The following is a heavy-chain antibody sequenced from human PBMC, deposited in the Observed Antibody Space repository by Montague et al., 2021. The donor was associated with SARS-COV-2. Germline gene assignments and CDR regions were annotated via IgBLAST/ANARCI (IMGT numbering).Heavy chain of an antibody. D-gene: IGHD5/OR15-5a*01. J-gene: IGHJ6*02. CDR1: GGSISSSSYY. CDR2: IYYSGST. CDR3: ARLYDSSSYYYGMDV. Sequence: SETLSLTCTVSGGSISSSSYYWGWIRQPPGKGLEWIGSIYYSGSTYYNPSLKSRVTISVDTSKNQFSLKLSSVTAADTAVYHCARLYDSSSYYYGMDVWGQGTTVTVSS. V-gene: IGHV4-39*01.